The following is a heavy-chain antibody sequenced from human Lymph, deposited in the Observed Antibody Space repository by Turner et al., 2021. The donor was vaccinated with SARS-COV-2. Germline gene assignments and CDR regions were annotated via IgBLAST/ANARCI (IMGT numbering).Heavy chain of an antibody. D-gene: IGHD3-16*01. V-gene: IGHV3-33*01. Sequence: QVQLVESGGGVVQPGRSLRLSCAASVFTFSNSGMPWLRQAAGKGLELVASIWYDGSDKFYADSVKGRFTISRDNSKNTLYLKMNSLRAEDTAVYYCARHNGGRLDYWGQGTLVTVSS. J-gene: IGHJ4*02. CDR1: VFTFSNSG. CDR3: ARHNGGRLDY. CDR2: IWYDGSDK.